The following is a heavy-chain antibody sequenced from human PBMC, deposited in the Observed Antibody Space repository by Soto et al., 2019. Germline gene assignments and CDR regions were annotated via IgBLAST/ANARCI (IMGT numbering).Heavy chain of an antibody. CDR2: ISGSAGST. Sequence: DVQLLESGGGLVQPGGSLRLSCAASGFTFNNYAINWVRQSPGKGLEWDSDISGSAGSTYYADSVKGRFTITRDNSKNTLYLQMSSLRVEDTAVYYCAEAGGAACNVDYFDYWGQGSLVTVSS. D-gene: IGHD6-13*01. CDR3: AEAGGAACNVDYFDY. J-gene: IGHJ4*02. V-gene: IGHV3-23*01. CDR1: GFTFNNYA.